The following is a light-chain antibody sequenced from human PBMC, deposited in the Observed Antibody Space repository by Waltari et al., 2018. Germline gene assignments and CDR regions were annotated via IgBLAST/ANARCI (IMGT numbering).Light chain of an antibody. CDR1: QSVSRF. Sequence: EIVLTQSPGTLSLSPGERATLSCRASQSVSRFLAWYQQKPGQAPRLLIYAASNRAAGIPDRFSGSVSGTDFSLTISRLELEDFAVYYCQHHVRLPATFGQGTKVEIK. CDR2: AAS. J-gene: IGKJ1*01. CDR3: QHHVRLPAT. V-gene: IGKV3-20*01.